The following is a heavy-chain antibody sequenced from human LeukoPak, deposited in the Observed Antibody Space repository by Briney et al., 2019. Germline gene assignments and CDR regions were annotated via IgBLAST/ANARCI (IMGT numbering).Heavy chain of an antibody. CDR3: ACEGGLVVVY. V-gene: IGHV6-1*01. J-gene: IGHJ4*02. CDR1: VDSVSSNSVG. Sequence: SQTLSLSFAISVDSVSSNSVGSNWIRLSPSRGLELLGMAYYRSKWYTDYALSVKSRITMKPDTSQNQFSLQLNSVTPEGTAVYYCACEGGLVVVYWGQGSLVSVSS. D-gene: IGHD3-16*01. CDR2: AYYRSKWYT.